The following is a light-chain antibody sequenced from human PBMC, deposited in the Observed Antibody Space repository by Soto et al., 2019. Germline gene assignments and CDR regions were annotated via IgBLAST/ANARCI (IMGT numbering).Light chain of an antibody. J-gene: IGKJ1*01. CDR2: DAS. CDR1: QYISTW. CDR3: QQYFSYSRT. Sequence: DIQLTQSPSTLSASVGDRVTITCRASQYISTWMAWYQQKPGKAPKVLIYDASSLESGVPLRFSGSGSGTEFTLTISSLQPDDFASYYCQQYFSYSRTFGQGTKVEIK. V-gene: IGKV1-5*01.